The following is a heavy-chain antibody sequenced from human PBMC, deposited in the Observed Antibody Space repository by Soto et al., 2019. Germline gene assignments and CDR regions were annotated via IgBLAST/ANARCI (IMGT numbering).Heavy chain of an antibody. CDR1: GYTFTSYY. D-gene: IGHD2-8*01. V-gene: IGHV1-46*01. J-gene: IGHJ6*02. CDR3: ARDGYCTNGVCYPAYYGMDV. CDR2: INPSGGST. Sequence: GASVKVSCKASGYTFTSYYMHWVRQAPGQGLEWMGIINPSGGSTSYAQKFQGRVTMTRDTSTSTVYMELSSLRSEDTAVYYCARDGYCTNGVCYPAYYGMDVWGQGTKVTVSS.